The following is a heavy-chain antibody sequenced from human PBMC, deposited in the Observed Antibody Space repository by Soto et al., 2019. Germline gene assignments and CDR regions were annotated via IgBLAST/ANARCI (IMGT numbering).Heavy chain of an antibody. J-gene: IGHJ6*03. CDR3: AKHNGYSSTGYYMDV. V-gene: IGHV3-23*01. CDR2: ISGSGGST. D-gene: IGHD6-19*01. CDR1: GFTFSSYA. Sequence: EVQLLESGGGLVQPGGSLRLSCAASGFTFSSYAMSWVRQAPGKGLKWVSAISGSGGSTYYADSVKSRFTISRDNSKNTLYLQMNSLRAEDTAVYYYAKHNGYSSTGYYMDVWGKGTTVTVSS.